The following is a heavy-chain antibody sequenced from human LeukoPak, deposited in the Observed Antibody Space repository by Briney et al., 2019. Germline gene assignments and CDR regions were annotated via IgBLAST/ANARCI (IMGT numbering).Heavy chain of an antibody. V-gene: IGHV3-53*01. Sequence: GGSLRLSCAASGFPVSSNYMSWVRQAPGKGLEWVSVIYSGGSNYYADSVKGRFTISRDKSKNMLYLQMNSLRAEDTAVYYCASNYYVTKAAFDIWGQGTMVTVSS. CDR1: GFPVSSNY. D-gene: IGHD3-10*02. CDR2: IYSGGSN. CDR3: ASNYYVTKAAFDI. J-gene: IGHJ3*02.